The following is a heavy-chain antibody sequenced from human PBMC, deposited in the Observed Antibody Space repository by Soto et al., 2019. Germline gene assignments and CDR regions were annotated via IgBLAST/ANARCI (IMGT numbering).Heavy chain of an antibody. CDR1: GFTFSSYS. CDR2: ISSSSSYI. Sequence: GGSLRLSCAASGFTFSSYSMNWVRQAPGKGLEWVSSISSSSSYIYYADSVKGRFTISRDNAKNSLYLQMNSLRAEDTAVYYCARGIPQQLVSGVLLNWFDPWGQGTLVTVSS. D-gene: IGHD6-13*01. V-gene: IGHV3-21*01. J-gene: IGHJ5*02. CDR3: ARGIPQQLVSGVLLNWFDP.